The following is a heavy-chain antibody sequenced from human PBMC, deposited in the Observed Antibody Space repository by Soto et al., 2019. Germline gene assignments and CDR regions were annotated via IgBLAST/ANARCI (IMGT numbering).Heavy chain of an antibody. V-gene: IGHV4-59*01. D-gene: IGHD6-19*01. CDR1: GASISSYY. CDR2: ISDSGST. CDR3: ATWDNSGWYNY. J-gene: IGHJ4*02. Sequence: LSLTCTVSGASISSYYWSWIRQPPGKGLEWIGYISDSGSTNYNPSLKSRVTIALDTANNQFSLKLSSVTAADTAVYYCATWDNSGWYNYWGQGTLVTVSS.